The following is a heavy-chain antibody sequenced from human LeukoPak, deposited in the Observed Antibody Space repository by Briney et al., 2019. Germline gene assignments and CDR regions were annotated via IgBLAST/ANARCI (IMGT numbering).Heavy chain of an antibody. CDR1: GFTFSSYG. Sequence: TGGSLRLSCAASGFTFSSYGMHWVRQAPGEGLEWVAVIWYDGSNKYYADSVKGRFTISRDNSKNTLYLQMNSLRAEDTAVYYCARGRGSGYYSDFQHWGQGTLVTVSS. CDR3: ARGRGSGYYSDFQH. CDR2: IWYDGSNK. V-gene: IGHV3-33*01. D-gene: IGHD3-22*01. J-gene: IGHJ1*01.